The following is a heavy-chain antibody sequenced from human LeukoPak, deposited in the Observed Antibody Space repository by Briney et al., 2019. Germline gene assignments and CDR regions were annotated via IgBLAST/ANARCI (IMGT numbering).Heavy chain of an antibody. J-gene: IGHJ4*02. CDR2: IYYGGST. CDR1: GGSISSYY. Sequence: SETLSLTCTVSGGSISSYYWSRIRQPPGKGLEWIGYIYYGGSTNYNPSLKSRVTISVDTSKNQFSLKLSSVTAADTAVYYCARHGSYYDFWSGYPFDYWGQGTLVTVSS. V-gene: IGHV4-59*08. CDR3: ARHGSYYDFWSGYPFDY. D-gene: IGHD3-3*01.